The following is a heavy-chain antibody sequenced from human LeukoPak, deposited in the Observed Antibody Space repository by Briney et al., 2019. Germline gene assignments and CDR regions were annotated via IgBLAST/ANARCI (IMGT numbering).Heavy chain of an antibody. CDR3: ARHRNEGYYFYMDV. Sequence: GESLKISCKGSGYRFTSYWIGWVRPMPGKGLEWMGIIYPGDSDTRYSPSFQGQVTISVDKSISTAFLQWSSLKASDTAMYYCARHRNEGYYFYMDVWGKGTTVTVSS. CDR2: IYPGDSDT. D-gene: IGHD2-8*01. V-gene: IGHV5-51*01. J-gene: IGHJ6*03. CDR1: GYRFTSYW.